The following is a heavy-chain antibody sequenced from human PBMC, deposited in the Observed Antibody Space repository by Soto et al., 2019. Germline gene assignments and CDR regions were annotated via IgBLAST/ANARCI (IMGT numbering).Heavy chain of an antibody. CDR2: IIPILGIA. CDR1: GGTFSSYA. CDR3: ARASRDIVVVPAAGGYYYGMDV. D-gene: IGHD2-2*01. V-gene: IGHV1-69*10. J-gene: IGHJ6*02. Sequence: ASVKVSCKASGGTFSSYAISWVRQAPGQGLEWMGGIIPILGIANYAQKFQGRVTITADKSTCTAYLELSSLRSKDTAVYYCARASRDIVVVPAAGGYYYGMDVWGQGTTVTVSS.